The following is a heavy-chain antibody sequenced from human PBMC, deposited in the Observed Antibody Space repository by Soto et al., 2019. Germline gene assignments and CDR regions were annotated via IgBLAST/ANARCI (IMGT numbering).Heavy chain of an antibody. CDR3: ASYYYDSSGYFNWFDP. CDR2: IYHSGST. D-gene: IGHD3-22*01. V-gene: IGHV4-4*02. Sequence: LSLTCAVSGGSISSSNWWSWVRQPPGKGLEWIGEIYHSGSTNYNPSLKSRVTISVDKSKNQFSLKLSSVTAADTAVYYCASYYYDSSGYFNWFDPWGQGTLVTVSS. CDR1: GGSISSSNW. J-gene: IGHJ5*02.